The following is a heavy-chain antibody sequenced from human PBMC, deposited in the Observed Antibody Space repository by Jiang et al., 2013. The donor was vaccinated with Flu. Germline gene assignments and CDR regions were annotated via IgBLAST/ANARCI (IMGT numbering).Heavy chain of an antibody. V-gene: IGHV1-18*01. D-gene: IGHD1-26*01. CDR1: GYTFTSYG. J-gene: IGHJ4*02. CDR2: ISAYNGNT. CDR3: ARAVGPVDTKWELPYYFDY. Sequence: SGAEVKKPGASVKVSCKASGYTFTSYGISWVRQAPGQGLEWMGWISAYNGNTNYAQKLQGRVTMTTDTSTSTAYMELRSLRSDDTAVYYCARAVGPVDTKWELPYYFDYWGQGTLVTVSS.